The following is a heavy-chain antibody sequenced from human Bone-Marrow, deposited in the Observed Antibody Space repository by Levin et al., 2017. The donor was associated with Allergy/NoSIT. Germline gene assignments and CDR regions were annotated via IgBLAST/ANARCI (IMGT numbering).Heavy chain of an antibody. V-gene: IGHV3-30*03. Sequence: GESLKISCEASGFTFRDYGMHWVRQAPGRGLEWVAAISFDGMHKNYVHSVKGRFTISRDNSNNTLTLQMSSLRVEDSAIYYCTRDAAMALYYFDNWGQGTLVTVSS. CDR2: ISFDGMHK. J-gene: IGHJ4*02. D-gene: IGHD3-16*01. CDR3: TRDAAMALYYFDN. CDR1: GFTFRDYG.